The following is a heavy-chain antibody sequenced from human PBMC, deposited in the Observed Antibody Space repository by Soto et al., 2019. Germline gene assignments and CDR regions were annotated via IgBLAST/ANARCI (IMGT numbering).Heavy chain of an antibody. Sequence: GGSLRLSCAASGFTFSSYWMSWVRQAPGKGLEWVANIKQDGSEKYYVDSVKGRFTISRDNAKNSLYLQMNSLRAEDTAVYYCARDRVDSSSWYVYYGMDVWGQGTTVTVSS. CDR2: IKQDGSEK. CDR3: ARDRVDSSSWYVYYGMDV. CDR1: GFTFSSYW. D-gene: IGHD6-13*01. J-gene: IGHJ6*02. V-gene: IGHV3-7*05.